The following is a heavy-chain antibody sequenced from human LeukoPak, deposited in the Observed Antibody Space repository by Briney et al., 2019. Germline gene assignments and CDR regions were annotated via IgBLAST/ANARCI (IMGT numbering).Heavy chain of an antibody. CDR3: PRDPTRLSCSSTRCHRSQPNHDAFDI. CDR2: ISYVGNNK. D-gene: IGHD2-2*02. CDR1: GFTSSSYA. J-gene: IGHJ3*02. V-gene: IGHV3-30*04. Sequence: GRSLRLSCAPSGFTSSSYAMHWVRQAPEEGLEWVAGISYVGNNKYYAGSVKGRFTIPRDNSKYTLYLPMNPLRAEDTAAYYRPRDPTRLSCSSTRCHRSQPNHDAFDIWGQGTMVTVSS.